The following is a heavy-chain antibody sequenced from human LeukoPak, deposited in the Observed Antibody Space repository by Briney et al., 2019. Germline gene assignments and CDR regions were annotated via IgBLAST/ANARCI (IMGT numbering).Heavy chain of an antibody. J-gene: IGHJ5*02. CDR2: IYHSGST. CDR1: GGSISSSNW. V-gene: IGHV4-4*02. Sequence: SETLSLTCAVSGGSISSSNWWSWVRQPPGKGLEWIGEIYHSGSTNYNPSLKSRVTISVDKSKNQFSLKLSSVTAADTAVYYCAREGEYCSGGSCYLNWFDPWGQGTLVTVSS. CDR3: AREGEYCSGGSCYLNWFDP. D-gene: IGHD2-15*01.